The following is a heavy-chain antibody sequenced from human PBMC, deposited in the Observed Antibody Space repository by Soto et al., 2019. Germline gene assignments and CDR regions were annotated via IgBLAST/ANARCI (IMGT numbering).Heavy chain of an antibody. CDR3: AREGPAPYYYYGMDV. CDR1: GYSFTTYG. Sequence: QVQLVQSRGEVKKPGASVKVSCKTSGYSFTTYGISWVRQAPGQGLERMGWISGYNGNTNYAQKLKGRLTMTTDTATSIAYMELRSLTSDDTAVYYCAREGPAPYYYYGMDVWGQGSTVTVSS. CDR2: ISGYNGNT. V-gene: IGHV1-18*01. J-gene: IGHJ6*02.